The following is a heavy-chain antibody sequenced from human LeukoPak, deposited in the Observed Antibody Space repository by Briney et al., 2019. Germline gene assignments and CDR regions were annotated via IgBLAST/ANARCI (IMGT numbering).Heavy chain of an antibody. CDR3: ARVISVAGYDY. Sequence: GGSLRLSCAASGFTFSSYWMTWVRQAPGKGLEWVSSISSSSSYIYYADSVKGRFTISRDNAKNSLYLQMNSLRAEDTAVYYRARVISVAGYDYWGQGTLVTVSS. V-gene: IGHV3-21*01. J-gene: IGHJ4*02. CDR2: ISSSSSYI. D-gene: IGHD6-19*01. CDR1: GFTFSSYW.